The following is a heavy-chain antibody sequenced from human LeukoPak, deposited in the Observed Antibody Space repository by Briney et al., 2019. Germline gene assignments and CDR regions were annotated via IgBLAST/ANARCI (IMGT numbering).Heavy chain of an antibody. Sequence: GSLRLSCAGSGFTFSSYSMGWVRQAPGKGLEWVANIKDSGIEKEYVDSVKGRFTISRDNAKNSLYLQMNSLRVEDTALYFCARRSGAQSEFDYWGQGTQVTVSS. CDR1: GFTFSSYS. CDR2: IKDSGIEK. CDR3: ARRSGAQSEFDY. V-gene: IGHV3-7*01. J-gene: IGHJ4*02. D-gene: IGHD3-3*01.